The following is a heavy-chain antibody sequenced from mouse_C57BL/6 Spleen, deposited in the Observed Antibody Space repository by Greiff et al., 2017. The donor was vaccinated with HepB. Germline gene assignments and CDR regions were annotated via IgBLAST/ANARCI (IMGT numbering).Heavy chain of an antibody. V-gene: IGHV5-4*01. J-gene: IGHJ1*03. CDR2: ISDGGSYT. D-gene: IGHD1-1*01. CDR1: GFTFSSYA. Sequence: EVNLLESGGGLVKPGGSLKLSCAASGFTFSSYAMSWVRQTPEKRLEWVATISDGGSYTYYPDNVKGRFTISRDNAKNNLYLQMSHLKSEDTAMYYCARESYEWYFDVWGTGTTVTVSS. CDR3: ARESYEWYFDV.